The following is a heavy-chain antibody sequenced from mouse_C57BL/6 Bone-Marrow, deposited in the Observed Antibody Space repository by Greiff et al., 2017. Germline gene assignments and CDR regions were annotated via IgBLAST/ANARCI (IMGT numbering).Heavy chain of an antibody. CDR1: GFTFSDYY. V-gene: IGHV5-12*01. J-gene: IGHJ1*03. CDR2: ISNGGGST. Sequence: EVHLVESGGGLVQPGGSLKLSCAASGFTFSDYYMYWVRQTPEKRLEWVAYISNGGGSTYYPDTVKGRFTISRDNAKNTLYLQMSRLKSEDTAMYYCARPCGGYWYFDVWGTGTTVTVSS. CDR3: ARPCGGYWYFDV.